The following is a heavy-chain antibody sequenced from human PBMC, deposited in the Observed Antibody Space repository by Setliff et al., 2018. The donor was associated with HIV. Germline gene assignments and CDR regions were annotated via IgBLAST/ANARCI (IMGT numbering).Heavy chain of an antibody. CDR3: ARESANGKTANLNYLDV. J-gene: IGHJ6*03. D-gene: IGHD2-8*01. CDR2: IYYTGST. Sequence: KASETLSLTCTVSGGSISSRGDYWSWVRQHPGKGLEWIGYIYYTGSTYSNPSLQSRVRISVDTSKNQFSLRLNSVTAADTAVYHCARESANGKTANLNYLDVWGKGTTVTVSS. V-gene: IGHV4-31*03. CDR1: GGSISSRGDY.